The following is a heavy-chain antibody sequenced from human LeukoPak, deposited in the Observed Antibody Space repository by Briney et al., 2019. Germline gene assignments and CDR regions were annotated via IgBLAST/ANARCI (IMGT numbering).Heavy chain of an antibody. J-gene: IGHJ6*03. Sequence: SETLSLTCAVSGGSFSGYYWSWIRQPPGKGLEWIGEMNHSGSTNYNPSLKSRVTISVDTSKNQFSLQLISVTAADTAVYYCARARVVVTPPPYYYYMDVWGKGTTVTVSS. V-gene: IGHV4-34*01. CDR3: ARARVVVTPPPYYYYMDV. CDR2: MNHSGST. CDR1: GGSFSGYY. D-gene: IGHD2-21*02.